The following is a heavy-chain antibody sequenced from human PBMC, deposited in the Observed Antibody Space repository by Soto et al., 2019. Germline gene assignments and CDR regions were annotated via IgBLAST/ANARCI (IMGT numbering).Heavy chain of an antibody. D-gene: IGHD3-10*01. V-gene: IGHV3-23*01. Sequence: GGSLRLSCTASGFSFVSYALTWVRQAPGKGLEWVSGISGGGLRTYYADSVKGHFTISRDNSKNMLFLQMNSLRVEDTAIYFCARQSPSDVYFQYWGQGTLVTVSS. CDR2: ISGGGLRT. CDR3: ARQSPSDVYFQY. J-gene: IGHJ4*02. CDR1: GFSFVSYA.